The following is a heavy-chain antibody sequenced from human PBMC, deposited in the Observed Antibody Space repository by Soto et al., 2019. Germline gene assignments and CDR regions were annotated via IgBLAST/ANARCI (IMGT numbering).Heavy chain of an antibody. D-gene: IGHD6-19*01. CDR1: GGSISSGDYY. J-gene: IGHJ4*02. CDR2: IYYSGST. CDR3: ASSRYSSGWYPVGY. V-gene: IGHV4-30-4*01. Sequence: SETLSLTCTFSGGSISSGDYYWSWIRQPPGKGLEWIGYIYYSGSTYYNPSLKSRVTISVDTSKNQFSLKLSSVTAADTAVYYCASSRYSSGWYPVGYWGQGTLVTVSS.